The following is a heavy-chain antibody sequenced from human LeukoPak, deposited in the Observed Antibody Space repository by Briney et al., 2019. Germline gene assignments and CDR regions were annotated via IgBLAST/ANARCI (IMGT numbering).Heavy chain of an antibody. CDR1: GGSISNYY. Sequence: SETLSLTCAVSGGSISNYYWTWVRQPPGKGLEWLGFIYNAATTNYNPSLKSRVTISVDTSKNQFSLKLSSVTAADTAVYYCARLIGSGYYYMDVWGKGTTVTVSS. CDR2: IYNAATT. V-gene: IGHV4-4*08. J-gene: IGHJ6*03. D-gene: IGHD1-26*01. CDR3: ARLIGSGYYYMDV.